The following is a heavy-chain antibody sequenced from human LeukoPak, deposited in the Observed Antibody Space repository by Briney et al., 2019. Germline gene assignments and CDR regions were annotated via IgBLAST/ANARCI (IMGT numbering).Heavy chain of an antibody. J-gene: IGHJ6*02. CDR3: ARDSRYCNSISCYGRPGYYGLDV. V-gene: IGHV4-59*01. Sequence: PSETLSLTCTVSGGSISSYYWSWIRHPPQNGLEWIGYIYYSGITNYNPSLKSRVTMSVDTSKNQFSLNLSSVTAADTAVYYCARDSRYCNSISCYGRPGYYGLDVWGQGTTVTVSS. D-gene: IGHD2-2*01. CDR2: IYYSGIT. CDR1: GGSISSYY.